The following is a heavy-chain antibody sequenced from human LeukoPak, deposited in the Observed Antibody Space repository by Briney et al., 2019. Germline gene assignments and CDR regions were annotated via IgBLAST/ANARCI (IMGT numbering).Heavy chain of an antibody. CDR3: ARLRWHHEGYYYYYMDV. Sequence: GASVKVSCKASGYTFTSYDINWVRQATGQGLEWMGWMNPNSGNTGYAQKFQGRVTSTRNTSISTAYMELSSLRSEDTAVYYCARLRWHHEGYYYYYMDVWGKGTTVTVSS. D-gene: IGHD4-23*01. CDR1: GYTFTSYD. V-gene: IGHV1-8*03. CDR2: MNPNSGNT. J-gene: IGHJ6*03.